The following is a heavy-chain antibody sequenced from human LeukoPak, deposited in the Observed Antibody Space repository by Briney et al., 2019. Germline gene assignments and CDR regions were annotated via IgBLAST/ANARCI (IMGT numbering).Heavy chain of an antibody. Sequence: ASVKVSCKASGYTFSNYYMHWVRQAPGQGLEWMGIINPSGGSTSYAQKFQGRVTMTRDTSTSTVYMELSSLRSEDTGVYYCARSHFVDYRFHYWGQGTLVTVSS. D-gene: IGHD4-11*01. CDR1: GYTFSNYY. CDR3: ARSHFVDYRFHY. V-gene: IGHV1-46*01. CDR2: INPSGGST. J-gene: IGHJ4*02.